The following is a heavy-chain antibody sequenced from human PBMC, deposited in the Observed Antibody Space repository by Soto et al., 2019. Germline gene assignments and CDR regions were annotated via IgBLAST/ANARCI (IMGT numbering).Heavy chain of an antibody. CDR1: GYTFTGYY. CDR3: ARGGYVGEAAGTVPSVWYFDL. D-gene: IGHD6-13*01. V-gene: IGHV1-2*04. Sequence: QVQLVQSGAEVKKPGASVKVSCKASGYTFTGYYMHWVRQAPGQGLEWMGWINPNSGGTNYAQKFQGWVTMTRDTSCSTAYMELGRLRSDDTAVYYCARGGYVGEAAGTVPSVWYFDLWGRGTLVTVSS. CDR2: INPNSGGT. J-gene: IGHJ2*01.